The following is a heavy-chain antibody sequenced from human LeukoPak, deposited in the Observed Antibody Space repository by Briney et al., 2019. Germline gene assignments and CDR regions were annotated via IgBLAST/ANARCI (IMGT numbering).Heavy chain of an antibody. Sequence: ASVKVSCKASGYTFTSYAMNWVRQAPGQGLEWMGWINTNTGNPTYAQGFTGRFVFSLDTSVSTAYLQITRLKAEDTAVYYCATGSYYYDNSGYCPLEFDYWGQGTLVTVSS. J-gene: IGHJ4*02. D-gene: IGHD3-22*01. V-gene: IGHV7-4-1*02. CDR1: GYTFTSYA. CDR3: ATGSYYYDNSGYCPLEFDY. CDR2: INTNTGNP.